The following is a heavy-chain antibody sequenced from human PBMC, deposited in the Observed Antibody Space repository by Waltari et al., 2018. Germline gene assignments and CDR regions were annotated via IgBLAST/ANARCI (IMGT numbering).Heavy chain of an antibody. CDR3: AKDFDIAAARGHFDY. CDR1: GFTFSSYA. CDR2: ISGSGYST. V-gene: IGHV3-23*04. D-gene: IGHD6-13*01. Sequence: VHLVESGGGVVQPGGSLRLSCAASGFTFSSYAMSWVRQAPGKGLGWVSVISGSGYSTYYADSVKGRFTISRDNSKNTLYLQMNSLRAEDTAVYYCAKDFDIAAARGHFDYWGQGTLVTVSS. J-gene: IGHJ4*02.